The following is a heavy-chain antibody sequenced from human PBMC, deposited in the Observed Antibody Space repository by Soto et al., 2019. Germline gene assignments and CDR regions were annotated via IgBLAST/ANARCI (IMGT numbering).Heavy chain of an antibody. CDR3: ARVVGSQGYCSSTICYPRYYYYGMDV. D-gene: IGHD2-2*01. CDR2: ISAYNGNT. Sequence: ASVKVSCKASGYTFTSYGISWVRQAPGQGLEWMGWISAYNGNTNYAQKLQGRVTMTTDPSTSTAYMEMRHLRSDDTAVYYCARVVGSQGYCSSTICYPRYYYYGMDVWGQGTTVTVSS. CDR1: GYTFTSYG. V-gene: IGHV1-18*01. J-gene: IGHJ6*02.